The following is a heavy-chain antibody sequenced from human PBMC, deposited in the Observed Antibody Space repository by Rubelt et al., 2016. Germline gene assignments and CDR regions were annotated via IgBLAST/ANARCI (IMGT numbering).Heavy chain of an antibody. CDR2: IYYSGST. J-gene: IGHJ4*02. Sequence: QLQLQESGPGLVKPSETLSLTCTVSGGSISSSSYYWGWIRQPPGKGLEWIGSIYYSGSTYCNPSLKSRVTISVDTSKNQFSLKPSSVTAADTAVYYCARGVGYCTNGVCQDWGQGTLVTVSS. CDR1: GGSISSSSYY. V-gene: IGHV4-39*07. D-gene: IGHD2-8*01. CDR3: ARGVGYCTNGVCQD.